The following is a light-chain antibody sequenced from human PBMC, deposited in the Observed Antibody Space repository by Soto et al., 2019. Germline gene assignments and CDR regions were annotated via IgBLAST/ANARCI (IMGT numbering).Light chain of an antibody. J-gene: IGLJ2*01. CDR1: TGAVTSGHY. CDR2: DTS. V-gene: IGLV7-46*01. Sequence: QAVVTQEPSMTVSPGGTVALTCGSTTGAVTSGHYPFWFQQKPGQAPWTLIYDTSNKHSWTPARFSGSLLGGKAALTVSGAQPEDEAEYYCLLSYSGAGRVFGGGTKVTVL. CDR3: LLSYSGAGRV.